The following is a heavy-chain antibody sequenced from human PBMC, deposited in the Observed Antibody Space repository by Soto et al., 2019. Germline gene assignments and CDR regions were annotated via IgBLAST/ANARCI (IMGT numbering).Heavy chain of an antibody. CDR3: ARADIVVVPAAIYYYYGMDV. Sequence: ASVKVSCKASGYTFTGYYMHWVRQAPGQGLEWMGWINPNSGGTNYAQKFQGRVTMTRDTSISTAYMELSRLRSDDTAVYYCARADIVVVPAAIYYYYGMDVWGQGTTVTVS. CDR1: GYTFTGYY. D-gene: IGHD2-2*01. J-gene: IGHJ6*02. CDR2: INPNSGGT. V-gene: IGHV1-2*02.